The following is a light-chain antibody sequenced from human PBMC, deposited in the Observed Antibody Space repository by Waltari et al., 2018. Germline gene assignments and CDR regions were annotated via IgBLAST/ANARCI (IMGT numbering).Light chain of an antibody. Sequence: DIKMTQSPSSLSASIGERVNMTCRASQSTTTFLKWYQQKTDTAPQVLIYHASTLQSGVPSGFSGSGSVTEFTLTITGLQPDDCATCYCQQSFRFPPTFGQGTKVEVK. V-gene: IGKV1-39*01. CDR2: HAS. J-gene: IGKJ1*01. CDR3: QQSFRFPPT. CDR1: QSTTTF.